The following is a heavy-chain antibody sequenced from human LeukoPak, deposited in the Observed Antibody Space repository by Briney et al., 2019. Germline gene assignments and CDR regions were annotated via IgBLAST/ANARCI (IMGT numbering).Heavy chain of an antibody. Sequence: PSETLSLTCTVSGGSISSVGYYWSWIRQHPGKGLEWIGYSYHSGSTYYNPSLKSQSIISVDTSKNQFSLKLSSVTAADTAVYYCARAAVAGTSFDYWGQGTLVTVSS. J-gene: IGHJ4*02. CDR2: SYHSGST. CDR1: GGSISSVGYY. CDR3: ARAAVAGTSFDY. D-gene: IGHD6-13*01. V-gene: IGHV4-31*01.